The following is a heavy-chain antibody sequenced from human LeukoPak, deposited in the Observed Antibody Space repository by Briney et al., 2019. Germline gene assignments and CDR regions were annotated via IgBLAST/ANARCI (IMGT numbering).Heavy chain of an antibody. J-gene: IGHJ4*02. CDR3: AKDAVAPGSGGDFFDY. D-gene: IGHD3-10*01. CDR1: GFTFSSYA. V-gene: IGHV3-23*01. CDR2: ISGSGGST. Sequence: GGSLRLSCAASGFTFSSYAMSWVRQAPGKGLEWVSAISGSGGSTYYADSVKGRFTISRDNSRNTLYLQMNNLRAEDTAVYYCAKDAVAPGSGGDFFDYWGQGTLVTVSS.